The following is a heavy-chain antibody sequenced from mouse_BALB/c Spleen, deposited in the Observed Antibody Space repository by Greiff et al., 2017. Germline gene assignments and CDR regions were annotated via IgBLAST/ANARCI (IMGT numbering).Heavy chain of an antibody. J-gene: IGHJ4*01. CDR3: ARGPSLSTAIYYYAMDY. V-gene: IGHV2-9*02. D-gene: IGHD1-2*01. Sequence: QVQLKESGPGLVAPSQSLSITCTVSGFSLTSYGVHWVRQPPGKGLEWLGVIWAGGSTNYNSALMSRLSISKDNSKSQVFLKMNSLQTDDTAMYYCARGPSLSTAIYYYAMDYWGQGTSVTVSS. CDR1: GFSLTSYG. CDR2: IWAGGST.